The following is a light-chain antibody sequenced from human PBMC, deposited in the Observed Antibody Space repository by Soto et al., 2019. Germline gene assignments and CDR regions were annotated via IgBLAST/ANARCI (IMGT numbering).Light chain of an antibody. CDR3: CSHAGTYTFV. V-gene: IGLV2-11*01. Sequence: QSALTQPRSVSGSPGQSVTISCTGTSSDVGGYNYVSWYQQHPDKAPKLMIYDVTKRPSGVPDRFSGSKSDNTASLTISGLQPDDEADYYCCSHAGTYTFVFGTGTKLTVL. J-gene: IGLJ1*01. CDR2: DVT. CDR1: SSDVGGYNY.